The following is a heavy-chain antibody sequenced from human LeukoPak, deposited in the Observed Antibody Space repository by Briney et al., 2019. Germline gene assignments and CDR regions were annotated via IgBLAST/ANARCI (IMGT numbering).Heavy chain of an antibody. CDR3: ARDPVAVANFAASRRRLTWFDP. Sequence: GASVKVSCKASGYTFTGYYMHWVRQAPGQGLEWMGWISAYNGNTNYAQKLQGRVTMTTDTSTSTAYMELRSLRSDDTAVYYCARDPVAVANFAASRRRLTWFDPWGQGTLVTVSS. V-gene: IGHV1-18*04. CDR1: GYTFTGYY. CDR2: ISAYNGNT. J-gene: IGHJ5*02. D-gene: IGHD6-19*01.